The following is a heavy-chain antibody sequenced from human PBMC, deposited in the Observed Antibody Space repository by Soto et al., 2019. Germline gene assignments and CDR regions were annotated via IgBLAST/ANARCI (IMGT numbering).Heavy chain of an antibody. J-gene: IGHJ6*02. Sequence: SETLSLTFTVSCGSISSYYWSWIRQPAGKGLEWIGRIYTSGSTNYNPSLKSRVTMSVDTSKNQFSLKLSSVTAADTAVYYCARDRGYYDSSGYYHRVGYYYYGMDVWGQGTTVTVSS. CDR1: CGSISSYY. D-gene: IGHD3-22*01. CDR3: ARDRGYYDSSGYYHRVGYYYYGMDV. CDR2: IYTSGST. V-gene: IGHV4-4*07.